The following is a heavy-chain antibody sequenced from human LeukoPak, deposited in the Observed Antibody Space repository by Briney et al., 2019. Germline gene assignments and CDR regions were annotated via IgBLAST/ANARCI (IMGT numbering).Heavy chain of an antibody. V-gene: IGHV3-23*01. Sequence: PGGPLRLSCAASGFTFSTFAMIWVRQPPGKGLEWVSSIFPSGGEIHYADSVRGRFTISRDNSKNTLYLQMNSLRAEDTAVYYCAREIFTQESAFDIWGQGTMVTVSS. CDR3: AREIFTQESAFDI. CDR2: IFPSGGEI. CDR1: GFTFSTFA. J-gene: IGHJ3*02.